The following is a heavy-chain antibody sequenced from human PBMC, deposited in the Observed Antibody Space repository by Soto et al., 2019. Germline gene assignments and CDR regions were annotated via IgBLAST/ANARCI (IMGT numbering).Heavy chain of an antibody. CDR3: ARDPAYYYDSSGYYYVNAFDI. V-gene: IGHV1-69*13. CDR1: GGTFSSYA. J-gene: IGHJ3*02. D-gene: IGHD3-22*01. Sequence: RASVKVSCKASGGTFSSYAISWVRQAPGQGLEWMGGIIPIFGTANYAQKFQGRVTITADESTSTAYMELSSLRSEDTAVYYCARDPAYYYDSSGYYYVNAFDIWGQGTMVTVS. CDR2: IIPIFGTA.